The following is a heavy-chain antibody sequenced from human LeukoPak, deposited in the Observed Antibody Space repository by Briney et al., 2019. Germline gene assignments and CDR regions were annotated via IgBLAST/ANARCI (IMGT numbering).Heavy chain of an antibody. Sequence: SETLSLTCTVSGGSISGHYWTWIRQPPGKGLEWIGQIHYSGRPDYNPSLKSRVTISVDTSKNQLSLKVTSVTGADTAVYYCARFGVDYDMDVWGQGTTVTASS. J-gene: IGHJ6*02. V-gene: IGHV4-59*11. CDR1: GGSISGHY. D-gene: IGHD3-16*01. CDR3: ARFGVDYDMDV. CDR2: IHYSGRP.